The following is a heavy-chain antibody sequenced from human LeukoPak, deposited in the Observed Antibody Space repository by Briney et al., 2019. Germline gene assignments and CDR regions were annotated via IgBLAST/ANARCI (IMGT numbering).Heavy chain of an antibody. Sequence: PGGSLRLSCAASGFTFSGYAMHWVRQARGKGLEWVTRISNDGSNKNYADSVKGRFIISRDNSKNTLFLQMNSLRVEDTAVYYCARGRHIVVLSSGTFDVWGPGTVVTVSS. D-gene: IGHD2-21*01. V-gene: IGHV3-30*04. J-gene: IGHJ3*01. CDR1: GFTFSGYA. CDR2: ISNDGSNK. CDR3: ARGRHIVVLSSGTFDV.